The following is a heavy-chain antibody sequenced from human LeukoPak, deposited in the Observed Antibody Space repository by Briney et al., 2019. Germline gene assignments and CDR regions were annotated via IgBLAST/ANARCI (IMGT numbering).Heavy chain of an antibody. V-gene: IGHV3-21*01. CDR2: ISSSSSYI. Sequence: GGSLRLSCAASGFTFSSYSMNWVRQAPGKGLEWVSSISSSSSYIYYADSVKGRFTISRDNAKNTLYLQMNSLRAEDTAVYYCAAGIAARLVIDYWGQGTLVTVSS. J-gene: IGHJ4*02. D-gene: IGHD6-6*01. CDR1: GFTFSSYS. CDR3: AAGIAARLVIDY.